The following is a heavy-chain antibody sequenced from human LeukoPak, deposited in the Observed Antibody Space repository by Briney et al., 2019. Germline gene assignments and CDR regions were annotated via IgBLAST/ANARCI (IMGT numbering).Heavy chain of an antibody. CDR2: INHSGST. CDR1: GGSISSSSYY. V-gene: IGHV4-39*07. D-gene: IGHD3-10*01. CDR3: ARALTLYGSGSYYTYGY. Sequence: SETLSLTCTVSGGSISSSSYYWSWIRQPPGKGLEWIGEINHSGSTNYNPSLKSRVTISVDTSKNQFSLKLSSVTAADTAVYYCARALTLYGSGSYYTYGYWGQGTLVTVSS. J-gene: IGHJ4*02.